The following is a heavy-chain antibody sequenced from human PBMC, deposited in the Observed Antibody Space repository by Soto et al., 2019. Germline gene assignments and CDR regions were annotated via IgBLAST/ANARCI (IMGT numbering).Heavy chain of an antibody. Sequence: GGSLRLSCAASGFTFSSYAMSWVRQAPGKGLEWVSAISGSGGSTYYADSVKGRFTISRDNSKNTLYLQMNSLRAEDTAVYYCAKDLYDILTGYYNTWGQGTRVTVSS. CDR3: AKDLYDILTGYYNT. J-gene: IGHJ5*02. D-gene: IGHD3-9*01. V-gene: IGHV3-23*01. CDR2: ISGSGGST. CDR1: GFTFSSYA.